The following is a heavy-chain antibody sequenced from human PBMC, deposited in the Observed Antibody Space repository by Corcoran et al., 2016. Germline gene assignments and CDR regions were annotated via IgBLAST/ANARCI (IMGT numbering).Heavy chain of an antibody. CDR1: GFTFRNYG. V-gene: IGHV3-33*01. CDR3: ATERDSSYYDL. Sequence: QVQLVESGGGVVQPGRSLRLSCAASGFTFRNYGMHWVRQAPGKGLEWVSFIWYDGSNKYYVDSVEGRFTISRDNSKNTLSLQMNSLRAEDTAIYVCATERDSSYYDLWGRGTLVTVSS. J-gene: IGHJ2*01. D-gene: IGHD2-15*01. CDR2: IWYDGSNK.